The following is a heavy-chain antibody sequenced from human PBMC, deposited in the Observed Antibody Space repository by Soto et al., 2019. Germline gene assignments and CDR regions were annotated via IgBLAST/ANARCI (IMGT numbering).Heavy chain of an antibody. CDR2: IYDSGAT. J-gene: IGHJ5*02. D-gene: IGHD3-10*01. CDR1: GGSFKSGDFY. V-gene: IGHV4-31*03. CDR3: ARSSSGFFEGFDP. Sequence: SETLSVTCTVSGGSFKSGDFYWNWIRHRPGKGLEWIGYIYDSGATHYHPSLQSRVSISIDTSKNHFSLQLDSVTAADTAVYYCARSSSGFFEGFDPWGQGTLVTVSS.